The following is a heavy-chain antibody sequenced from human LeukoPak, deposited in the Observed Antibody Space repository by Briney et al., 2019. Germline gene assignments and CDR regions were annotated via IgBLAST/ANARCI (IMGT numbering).Heavy chain of an antibody. CDR2: INPDTGDP. CDR1: GYIFSGYY. CDR3: VTGDYFDY. Sequence: ASEKVSCKASGYIFSGYYMHWVRQAPGQGLEWVGRINPDTGDPNYARKFRGWVTITTDTSISSGYMELSRLKSDDTAVYYCVTGDYFDYWGQGTLVIVSS. V-gene: IGHV1-2*04. J-gene: IGHJ4*02.